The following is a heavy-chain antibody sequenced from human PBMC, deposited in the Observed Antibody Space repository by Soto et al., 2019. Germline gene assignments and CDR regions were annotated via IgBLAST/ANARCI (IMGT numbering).Heavy chain of an antibody. J-gene: IGHJ5*02. CDR2: IYYSGNT. CDR3: AIGGAAAARGWFDP. V-gene: IGHV4-59*01. CDR1: GGSITSYY. D-gene: IGHD6-13*01. Sequence: QVQLQESGPGLVKPSETLSLTCTVSGGSITSYYWSWIRQPPGKGLEWIGYIYYSGNTNYNPSLKRRVTISVDTSKNQFSLKLTSVTAADTAVYYCAIGGAAAARGWFDPWGQATLVTVSS.